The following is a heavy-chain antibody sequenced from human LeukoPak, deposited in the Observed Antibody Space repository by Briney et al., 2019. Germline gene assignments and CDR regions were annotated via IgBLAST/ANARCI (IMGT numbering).Heavy chain of an antibody. Sequence: SQTLSLTCAISGDSVSSNRAAWNWIRQSPSRGLEWLGRTYYRSKWYSDYAVSVKARITIIPDTSKNHFSLHLDSVTAADTAVYYCARYHQPSGPNWLDRWGQGTLVTVSS. V-gene: IGHV6-1*01. CDR3: ARYHQPSGPNWLDR. CDR1: GDSVSSNRAA. J-gene: IGHJ5*02. D-gene: IGHD2-15*01. CDR2: TYYRSKWYS.